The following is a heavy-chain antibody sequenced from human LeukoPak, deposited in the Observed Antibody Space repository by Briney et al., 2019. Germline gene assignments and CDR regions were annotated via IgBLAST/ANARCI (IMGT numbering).Heavy chain of an antibody. D-gene: IGHD3-22*01. CDR3: ARSYDSSGYSFQH. CDR1: GGSISSGSYY. J-gene: IGHJ1*01. V-gene: IGHV4-61*02. Sequence: SETLSLTCTVSGGSISSGSYYWSWIRQPAGKGLEWIGRIYTSGSTNYNPSLKSRVTISVDTSKNQFSLKPSSVTAADTAVYYCARSYDSSGYSFQHWGQGTLVTVSS. CDR2: IYTSGST.